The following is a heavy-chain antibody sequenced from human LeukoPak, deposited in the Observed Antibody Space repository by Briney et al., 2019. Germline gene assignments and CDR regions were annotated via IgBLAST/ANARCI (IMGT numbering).Heavy chain of an antibody. V-gene: IGHV4-4*07. J-gene: IGHJ5*02. Sequence: SETLSLTCTVSGGSISSYYWGWIRQPAGKGLGWIVRITTIGSTNYNPSLKSRVTMSVDTSKNQFSLKLSSLTAAHTALYYWARRRCSSGWYRPPNWLDPSGQGTLVTPSS. CDR1: GGSISSYY. CDR2: ITTIGST. D-gene: IGHD6-19*01. CDR3: ARRRCSSGWYRPPNWLDP.